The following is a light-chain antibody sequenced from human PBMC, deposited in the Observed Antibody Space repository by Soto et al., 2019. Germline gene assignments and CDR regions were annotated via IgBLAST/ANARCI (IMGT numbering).Light chain of an antibody. CDR2: GAS. J-gene: IGKJ1*01. V-gene: IGKV3-20*01. Sequence: EIVLTQSPGTLSLSPWERATLSCRAGQSVSSSYLAWYQQKPGQAPRLLIYGASSRATGIPDRFSGSGSGTDFTLTISRLEPEDCAVYYCQQFGGSLTWTFGQGTKVDIK. CDR3: QQFGGSLTWT. CDR1: QSVSSSY.